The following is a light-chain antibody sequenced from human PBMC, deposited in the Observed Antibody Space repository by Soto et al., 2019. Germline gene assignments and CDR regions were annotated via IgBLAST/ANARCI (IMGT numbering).Light chain of an antibody. CDR2: AAS. Sequence: DIQMTQSPVSLSASVGDRVTITCRASQSISSYLNWYQQKPGKAPKVLIYAASSLQSGVPSRFSGSGSGTDFTLTISSLQPEDFATYYCQQSYSTPRTFGQGTKVEIK. CDR3: QQSYSTPRT. CDR1: QSISSY. V-gene: IGKV1-39*01. J-gene: IGKJ1*01.